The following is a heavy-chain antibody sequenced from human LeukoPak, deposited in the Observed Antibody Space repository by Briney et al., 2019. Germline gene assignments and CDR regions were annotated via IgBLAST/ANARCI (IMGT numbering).Heavy chain of an antibody. D-gene: IGHD1-1*01. CDR3: ARARRDMGNWLGFDS. CDR2: IYYSGSI. V-gene: IGHV4-59*11. Sequence: PSEALSLTCTVSGDSISSHYWSWIRQPPGKGLEWICSIYYSGSIKYIPSLKSRVTISVDTSKNHYSLKLISVTAAATAVFYCARARRDMGNWLGFDSWGQGTLVTVSS. J-gene: IGHJ4*02. CDR1: GDSISSHY.